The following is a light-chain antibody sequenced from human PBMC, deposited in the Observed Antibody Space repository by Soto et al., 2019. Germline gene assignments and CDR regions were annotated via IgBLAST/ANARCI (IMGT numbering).Light chain of an antibody. V-gene: IGKV1-5*01. CDR1: HSISSW. Sequence: DIQMTQSPSTLSASVGDRVTITCRASHSISSWVAWYQQKPGKAPKLLIYDASSLESGVPSRFSGSGSGTEFTLTISSLQPDDFATYYCQQYYSYPSTFGQGTEVEIK. CDR2: DAS. CDR3: QQYYSYPST. J-gene: IGKJ1*01.